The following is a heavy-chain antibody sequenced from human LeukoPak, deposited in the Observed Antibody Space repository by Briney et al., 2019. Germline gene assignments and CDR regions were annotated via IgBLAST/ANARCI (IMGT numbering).Heavy chain of an antibody. D-gene: IGHD3-10*01. CDR3: ARAQRLGRYSYYYGSGSLYNWFAP. J-gene: IGHJ5*02. CDR2: INPSVGST. V-gene: IGHV1-46*01. Sequence: ASVKGSCKASGYTFTSYYMHWVRQAPGQGLEWIGRINPSVGSTSYAQKFQCRVTMTRDTSTSTVYMELSSLRSEDTAVYYCARAQRLGRYSYYYGSGSLYNWFAPWGQGTLVTVSS. CDR1: GYTFTSYY.